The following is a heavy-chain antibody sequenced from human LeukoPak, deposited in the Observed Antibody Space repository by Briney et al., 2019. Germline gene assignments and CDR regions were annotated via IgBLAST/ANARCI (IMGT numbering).Heavy chain of an antibody. D-gene: IGHD1-1*01. CDR2: ISFTSTHI. V-gene: IGHV3-21*06. CDR1: GFTFSRYT. CDR3: ARFKGLGTNDVFDV. J-gene: IGHJ3*01. Sequence: GGSLRLSCATSGFTFSRYTMNWVRQAPGKGLEWVSSISFTSTHIYYAESVKGRFTVSRDNAKSSLYLQMSSLRAEDTAVYYCARFKGLGTNDVFDVWGQGTKVAVSS.